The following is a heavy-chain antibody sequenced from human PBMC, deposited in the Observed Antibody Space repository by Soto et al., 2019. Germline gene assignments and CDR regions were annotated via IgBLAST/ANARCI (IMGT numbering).Heavy chain of an antibody. J-gene: IGHJ4*02. D-gene: IGHD1-1*01. Sequence: SETLSLTCAVYGGSFSGHYWSCLRQPPWKGLEWIGEITHSGSTNYNPSLRSRVIISVDTSKNQFSLKLNSVNAADTAVYYCARGIHTRDAPDKYYFDYWGQGTLVTVSS. CDR1: GGSFSGHY. V-gene: IGHV4-34*01. CDR3: ARGIHTRDAPDKYYFDY. CDR2: ITHSGST.